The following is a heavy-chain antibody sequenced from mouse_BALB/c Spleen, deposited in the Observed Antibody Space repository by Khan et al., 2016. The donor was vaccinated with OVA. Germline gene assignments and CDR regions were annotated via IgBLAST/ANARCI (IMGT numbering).Heavy chain of an antibody. D-gene: IGHD2-2*01. V-gene: IGHV1-9*01. J-gene: IGHJ3*01. CDR2: IFPGSVST. CDR1: GYTFSSYW. CDR3: ARGGYGGFAY. Sequence: QVQLKEPGGDLMKPGASVKISCKATGYTFSSYWIEWVKQRPGHGLEWIGQIFPGSVSTTYNEKFKGKATFTAATSSNTAYMRLSSLTSEDSAVYYCARGGYGGFAYWGQGTLVPVSA.